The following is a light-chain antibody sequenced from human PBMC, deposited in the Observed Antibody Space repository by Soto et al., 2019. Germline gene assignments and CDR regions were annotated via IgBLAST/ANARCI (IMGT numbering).Light chain of an antibody. J-gene: IGKJ5*01. Sequence: DIQMTQSPSSLSASVGDRVTITCQASQDISNYLNWYQQKPGKAPKLLIYDASNLETGVPSRFSGSGSGTDFTFTISSLRPEDIATYYCQQYENLPTFGQGTRLEIK. CDR1: QDISNY. V-gene: IGKV1-33*01. CDR2: DAS. CDR3: QQYENLPT.